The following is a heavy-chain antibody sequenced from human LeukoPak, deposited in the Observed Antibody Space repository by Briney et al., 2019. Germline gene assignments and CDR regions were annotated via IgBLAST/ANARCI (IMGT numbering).Heavy chain of an antibody. CDR3: TRDPGRCTSTSCYPDY. CDR2: IIGSVGST. D-gene: IGHD2-2*01. V-gene: IGHV3-23*01. J-gene: IGHJ4*02. Sequence: AGGSLRLSCAASGFTFSNYAMNWVRQAPGKGLEWVSGIIGSVGSTYYADSVKGRFTISRDNSKNTLYLQMNSLRAEDTAVYYCTRDPGRCTSTSCYPDYWGQGTLVTVSS. CDR1: GFTFSNYA.